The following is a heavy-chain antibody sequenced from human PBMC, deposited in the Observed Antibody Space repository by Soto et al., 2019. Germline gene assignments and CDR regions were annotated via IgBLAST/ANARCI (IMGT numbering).Heavy chain of an antibody. CDR1: GFTFSSYS. J-gene: IGHJ6*02. V-gene: IGHV3-21*01. Sequence: EVQLVESGGGLVKPGGSLRLSCAASGFTFSSYSMNWLRQAPGTGLEWVSSISSSSSYICYAVSVKGRFAISRENAKKSLCRQMNSLRDEDTAVYYCARDCSGGSCYVLTYCYYGMDVWGQGTTVTVSS. CDR2: ISSSSSYI. D-gene: IGHD2-15*01. CDR3: ARDCSGGSCYVLTYCYYGMDV.